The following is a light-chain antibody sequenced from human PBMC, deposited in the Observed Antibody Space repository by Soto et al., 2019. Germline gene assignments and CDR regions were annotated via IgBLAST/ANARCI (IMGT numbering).Light chain of an antibody. CDR2: AAS. CDR3: QQSYSPPPIT. CDR1: QTISNY. J-gene: IGKJ5*01. Sequence: DIQMPQSPSSLSASVGDRVTITCRASQTISNYLNWYQMQPGKAPKLLIFAASTLQRGVPSRFSGSGSGTDFTLTIGSLQPEDSATYYCQQSYSPPPITCGQGTRLEIK. V-gene: IGKV1-39*01.